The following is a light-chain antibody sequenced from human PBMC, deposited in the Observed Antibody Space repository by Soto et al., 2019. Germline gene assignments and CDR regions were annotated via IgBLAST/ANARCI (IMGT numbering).Light chain of an antibody. Sequence: QSVLTQSSSASASLGSSVKLTCTLSSGHSSYIIAWHQQQPGKAPRYLMKLEGSGSYNKGSGVPDRFSGTSSGADRYLTISTLRSEDEPDNYLETGDSTPRVFGGGPRLT. CDR1: SGHSSYI. CDR3: ETGDSTPRV. CDR2: LEGSGSY. V-gene: IGLV4-60*03. J-gene: IGLJ2*01.